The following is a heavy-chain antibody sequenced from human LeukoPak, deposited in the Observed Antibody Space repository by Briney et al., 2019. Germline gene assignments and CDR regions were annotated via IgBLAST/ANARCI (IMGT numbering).Heavy chain of an antibody. J-gene: IGHJ6*02. CDR3: ARDRSGTTDYYYYGMDV. Sequence: SVNVSCTASGGTFSSYAISWVRQAPGQGFEWMGGIIPIFGTANYAQKFQGRVTITADESTSTAYMELSSLRSEDTAVYYCARDRSGTTDYYYYGMDVWGQGTTVTVSS. D-gene: IGHD1-1*01. CDR1: GGTFSSYA. V-gene: IGHV1-69*13. CDR2: IIPIFGTA.